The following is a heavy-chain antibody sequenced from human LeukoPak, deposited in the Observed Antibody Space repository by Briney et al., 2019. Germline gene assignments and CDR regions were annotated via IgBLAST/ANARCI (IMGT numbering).Heavy chain of an antibody. D-gene: IGHD3-22*01. Sequence: GGSLRLSCAASGFTFSSYWMHWVRQAPGQGLVWVSRINSDGSSTSYADSVKGRFTISRDNAKNTLYLQMNSLRAEDTAVYYCVTERGDSSGYYYLDYWGQGTLVTVSS. CDR3: VTERGDSSGYYYLDY. V-gene: IGHV3-74*01. CDR1: GFTFSSYW. J-gene: IGHJ4*02. CDR2: INSDGSST.